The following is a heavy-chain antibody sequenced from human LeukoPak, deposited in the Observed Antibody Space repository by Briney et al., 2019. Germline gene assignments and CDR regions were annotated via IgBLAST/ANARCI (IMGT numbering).Heavy chain of an antibody. V-gene: IGHV4-34*01. CDR1: GGSFSGYY. CDR3: ARNGGWLQLRRGVDY. CDR2: INHSGST. Sequence: PSETLSLTCAAYGGSFSGYYWSWIRQPPGKGLEWIGEINHSGSTNYNPSLKSRVTISVDTSKNQFSLKLSSVTAADTAVYYCARNGGWLQLRRGVDYWGQGTLVTVSS. J-gene: IGHJ4*02. D-gene: IGHD5-24*01.